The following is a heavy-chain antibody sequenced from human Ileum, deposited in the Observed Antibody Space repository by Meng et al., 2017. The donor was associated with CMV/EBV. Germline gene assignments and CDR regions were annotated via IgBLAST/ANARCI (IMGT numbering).Heavy chain of an antibody. D-gene: IGHD5-12*01. CDR2: LYSGGSA. V-gene: IGHV3-53*01. CDR1: GLIGSSHY. CDR3: ARERGDLATSYFDY. Sequence: VDSGGDVSQPGGSLRLSWDAAGLIGSSHYMSCVRQTPGTGLEWVSVLYSGGSAYYADSVRGRFTISRDNSKNTLYLQMNNLRAEDTAMYYCARERGDLATSYFDYWGRGTLVTVSS. J-gene: IGHJ4*02.